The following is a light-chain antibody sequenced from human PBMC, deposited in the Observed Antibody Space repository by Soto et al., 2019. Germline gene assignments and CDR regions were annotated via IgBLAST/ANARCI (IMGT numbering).Light chain of an antibody. CDR2: DAS. V-gene: IGKV3-11*01. CDR1: QSVSSY. J-gene: IGKJ3*01. CDR3: QQRSNWPPST. Sequence: EIVLTQSPATLSLSPGERATLSCRASQSVSSYLAWYQQKPGQAPRLLIYDASNRATGIPARFSGSGSGTDFTRTISSLEPEDFAVYYCQQRSNWPPSTFGPGTKVDIK.